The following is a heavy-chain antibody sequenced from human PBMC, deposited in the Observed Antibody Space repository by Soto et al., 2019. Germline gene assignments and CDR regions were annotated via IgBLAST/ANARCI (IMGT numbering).Heavy chain of an antibody. CDR1: GYPFTHYG. CDR3: ARQDTYYYDSSGYSALDV. D-gene: IGHD3-22*01. Sequence: ASVKVSCKSSGYPFTHYGITWVRQAPGQRHEWMGWINAGNGNTKYSQKFQGRVTITRDTSASTAYMELSSLRSEDTAVYYCARQDTYYYDSSGYSALDVWGQGTTVTVSS. V-gene: IGHV1-3*01. J-gene: IGHJ6*02. CDR2: INAGNGNT.